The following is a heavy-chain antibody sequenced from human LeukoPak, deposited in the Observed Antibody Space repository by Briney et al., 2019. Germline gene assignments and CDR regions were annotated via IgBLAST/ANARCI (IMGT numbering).Heavy chain of an antibody. CDR1: GYTFTSYG. V-gene: IGHV1-8*02. J-gene: IGHJ6*02. CDR3: ARGTTYYDILTGYYPLYYYYGMDV. CDR2: MNPNSGNT. Sequence: ASVKVSCKASGYTFTSYGISWVRQAPGQGLEWMGWMNPNSGNTGYAQKFQGRVTMTRNTSISTAYMELSSLRSEDTAVYYCARGTTYYDILTGYYPLYYYYGMDVWGQGTTVTVSS. D-gene: IGHD3-9*01.